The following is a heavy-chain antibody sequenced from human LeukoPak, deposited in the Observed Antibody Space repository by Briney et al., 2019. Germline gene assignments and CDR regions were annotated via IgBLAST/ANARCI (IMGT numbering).Heavy chain of an antibody. CDR3: ARESSYIWFDP. Sequence: SETLSLTCTGSGGSISSYYWSWIRQPPGKGLEWIGYFYYSGSTNYNPSLKSRVTISVDTSKNQFSLKLSSVTAADTAVYYGARESSYIWFDPWGQGTLVTVSS. J-gene: IGHJ5*02. V-gene: IGHV4-59*01. CDR2: FYYSGST. D-gene: IGHD2-15*01. CDR1: GGSISSYY.